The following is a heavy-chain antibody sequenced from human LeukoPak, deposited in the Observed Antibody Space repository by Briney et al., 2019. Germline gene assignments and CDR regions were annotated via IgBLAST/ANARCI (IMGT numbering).Heavy chain of an antibody. J-gene: IGHJ5*02. V-gene: IGHV4-4*02. CDR1: GGSISSSNW. CDR2: IYHSGST. CDR3: ARGAVTMVRGVILYWFDP. Sequence: SETLSLTCAVSGGSISSSNWWSWVRQPPGKGLEWIGEIYHSGSTNYNPSLKSRVTISVDKSKNQFSLKLSSVTAADTAVYYCARGAVTMVRGVILYWFDPWGQRTLVTVSS. D-gene: IGHD3-10*01.